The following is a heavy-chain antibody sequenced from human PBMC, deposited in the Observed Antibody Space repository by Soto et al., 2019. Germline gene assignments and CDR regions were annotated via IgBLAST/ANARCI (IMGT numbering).Heavy chain of an antibody. D-gene: IGHD5-18*01. CDR3: ARGGGYDSFDY. CDR2: ISHLENT. Sequence: TLSLTCTVSGASFSSGAISRIWIRQSPGKGLEWIGYISHLENTYLHPSFKSRLTMSIDRTRNQFSLKLSSVTAADMAVYYCARGGGYDSFDYWGQGVLVTVSS. CDR1: GASFSSGAIS. V-gene: IGHV4-30-2*06. J-gene: IGHJ4*02.